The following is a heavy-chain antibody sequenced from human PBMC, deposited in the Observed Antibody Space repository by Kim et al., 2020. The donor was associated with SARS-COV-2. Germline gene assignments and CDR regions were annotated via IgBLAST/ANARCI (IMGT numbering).Heavy chain of an antibody. D-gene: IGHD4-17*01. CDR3: AREEPTDYGGNSGKYY. V-gene: IGHV1-46*01. J-gene: IGHJ4*02. CDR1: GYTFTSYY. CDR2: INPSGGST. Sequence: ASVKVSCKASGYTFTSYYMHWVRQAPGQGLEWMGIINPSGGSTSYAQKFQGRVTMTRDTSTSTVYMELSSLRSEDTAVYYCAREEPTDYGGNSGKYYWGQGTLVTVSS.